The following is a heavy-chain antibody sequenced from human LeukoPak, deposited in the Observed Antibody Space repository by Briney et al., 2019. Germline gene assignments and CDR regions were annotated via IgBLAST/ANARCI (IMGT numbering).Heavy chain of an antibody. D-gene: IGHD3-16*02. Sequence: GGSLRLSCAASGFSFSNAWMSWVRQAPGKGLEWVGRIKSKTDGGTADYAAPVKGRFTISRDDSKNTLYLQMNSLKTEDTAVYYCTTTDVRANYRFDYWGQGTLVTVSS. CDR3: TTTDVRANYRFDY. J-gene: IGHJ4*02. CDR2: IKSKTDGGTA. V-gene: IGHV3-15*01. CDR1: GFSFSNAW.